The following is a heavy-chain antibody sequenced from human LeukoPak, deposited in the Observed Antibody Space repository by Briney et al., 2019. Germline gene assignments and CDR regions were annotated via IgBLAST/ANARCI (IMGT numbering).Heavy chain of an antibody. D-gene: IGHD6-19*01. CDR2: ISWNSGSI. CDR1: GFTFDDYA. CDR3: ANSKAGTIFDY. V-gene: IGHV3-9*01. Sequence: PGRSLRLSCAASGFTFDDYAMHWVRQAPGKSLEWVSGISWNSGSIGYADSVKGRFTISRDNAKNSLYLQMNSLRAEDTAFYYCANSKAGTIFDYWGQGTLVTVSS. J-gene: IGHJ4*02.